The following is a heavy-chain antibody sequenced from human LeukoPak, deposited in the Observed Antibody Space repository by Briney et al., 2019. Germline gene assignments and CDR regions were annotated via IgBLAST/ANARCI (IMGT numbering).Heavy chain of an antibody. Sequence: ASVKVSCKASEYTFTGYYMHWVRQAPGQGLEWMGWINPNSGGTNYAQKFQGRVTMTRDTSISTAYMELSRLRSDDTAVYYCARDDVRNDYYYYGMDVWGQGTTVTVSS. CDR1: EYTFTGYY. V-gene: IGHV1-2*02. CDR2: INPNSGGT. J-gene: IGHJ6*02. CDR3: ARDDVRNDYYYYGMDV.